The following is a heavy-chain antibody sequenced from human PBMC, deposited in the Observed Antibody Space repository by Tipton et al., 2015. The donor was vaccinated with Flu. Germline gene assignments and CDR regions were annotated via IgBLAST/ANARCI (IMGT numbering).Heavy chain of an antibody. J-gene: IGHJ6*02. D-gene: IGHD3-3*01. CDR3: ARDPPIPYYDFWSGYYPPDYSYGMDV. CDR2: IYYSGST. CDR1: GGSISSGDYY. Sequence: TLSLTCTVSGGSISSGDYYWSWIRQPPGKGLEWIGYIYYSGSTYYNPSLKSRVTISVDTSKNQFSLKLSSVTAADTAVYYCARDPPIPYYDFWSGYYPPDYSYGMDVWGQGTTVTVSS. V-gene: IGHV4-30-4*01.